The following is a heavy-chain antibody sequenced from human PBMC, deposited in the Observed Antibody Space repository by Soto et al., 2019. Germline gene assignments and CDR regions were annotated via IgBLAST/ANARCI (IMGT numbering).Heavy chain of an antibody. CDR3: ARAGDYDFWSGYPPEVLYSGMDV. D-gene: IGHD3-3*01. CDR2: INPNSGGT. V-gene: IGHV1-2*02. CDR1: GYTFTGYY. Sequence: ASVKVSCKASGYTFTGYYMHWVRQAPGQGLEWMGWINPNSGGTNYAQKFQGRVTMTRDTSISTAYMELSRLRSDDTAVYYCARAGDYDFWSGYPPEVLYSGMDVCGQGTTVTVSS. J-gene: IGHJ6*02.